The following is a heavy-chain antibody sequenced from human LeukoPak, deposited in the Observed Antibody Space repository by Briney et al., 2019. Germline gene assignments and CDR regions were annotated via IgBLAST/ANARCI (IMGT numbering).Heavy chain of an antibody. CDR1: GYTFTRYS. D-gene: IGHD1-1*01. CDR2: INAGDGDT. CDR3: TRPYKEQLDFDH. J-gene: IGHJ4*02. Sequence: ASVTVSCKASGYTFTRYSMHWVRQAPGQRLEWMGWINAGDGDTKYSQNLQDRVTITRDTSANTVYMQLSSLRSEDTAVYYCTRPYKEQLDFDHWGQGTLVTVSS. V-gene: IGHV1-3*01.